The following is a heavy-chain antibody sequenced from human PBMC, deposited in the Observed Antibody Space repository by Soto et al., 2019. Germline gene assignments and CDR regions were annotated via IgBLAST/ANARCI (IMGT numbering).Heavy chain of an antibody. CDR3: ARVGYCSSPSCYGFDP. J-gene: IGHJ5*02. CDR1: GFTFSDYD. D-gene: IGHD2-2*01. V-gene: IGHV3-11*01. Sequence: QVQLVESGGGLVKPGGSLSLSCAASGFTFSDYDMSWIHQAPGKGREWVSYISSSGRTIYYADSVKGRFTISRDNAKNSLYLQMNSLRAEDTAVYYCARVGYCSSPSCYGFDPWGQGTLVTVS. CDR2: ISSSGRTI.